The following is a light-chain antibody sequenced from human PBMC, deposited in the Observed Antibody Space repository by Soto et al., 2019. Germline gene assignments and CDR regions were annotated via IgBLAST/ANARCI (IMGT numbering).Light chain of an antibody. V-gene: IGKV3-15*01. CDR1: QSVKHN. J-gene: IGKJ5*01. CDR2: GAR. Sequence: RTHSHTPLSASPGESCTLSSTASQSVKHNVAWYQQKPGQAPRLLIYGARSRATGVPDRFSGSGTGTDFTLTISRLEPEDFAVYYCQQRSNWPPVLTFGQGTRLEI. CDR3: QQRSNWPPVLT.